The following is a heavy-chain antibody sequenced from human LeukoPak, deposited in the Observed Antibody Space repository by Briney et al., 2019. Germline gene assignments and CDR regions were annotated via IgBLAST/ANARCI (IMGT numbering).Heavy chain of an antibody. Sequence: SETLSLTCVVYGGSFSGYYWSWLRQPPGKGLEWLGEIDQSGTTNYNPSLKSRVSISVDTSKKQFTLTLTSMTAADTSVYYCARVPHYYFGYGYFDSWGQGTLVTVSS. CDR2: IDQSGTT. J-gene: IGHJ4*02. V-gene: IGHV4-34*01. CDR3: ARVPHYYFGYGYFDS. CDR1: GGSFSGYY. D-gene: IGHD3-10*01.